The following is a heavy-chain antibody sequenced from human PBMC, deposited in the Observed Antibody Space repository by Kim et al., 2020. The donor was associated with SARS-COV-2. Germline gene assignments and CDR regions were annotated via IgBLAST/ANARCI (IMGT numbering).Heavy chain of an antibody. CDR3: ARVGSIAVAGPRSRTFD. CDR2: IKQDGSEK. V-gene: IGHV3-7*01. J-gene: IGHJ4*01. CDR1: GFTFSSHW. Sequence: GGSLRLSCAASGFTFSSHWMSWVRQAPGKGLEWVANIKQDGSEKYYVDSVKGRFTISRDNAKNSLYLQMNSLRAEDTAVYYCARVGSIAVAGPRSRTFD. D-gene: IGHD6-19*01.